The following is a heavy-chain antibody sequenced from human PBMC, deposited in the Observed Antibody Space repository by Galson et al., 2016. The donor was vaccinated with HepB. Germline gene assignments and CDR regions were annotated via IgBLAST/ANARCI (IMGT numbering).Heavy chain of an antibody. J-gene: IGHJ5*02. V-gene: IGHV2-26*01. Sequence: PALVKPPQTLTLTCTVSGFSLSNTAMGVSWIRQPPGKALEWLAHIFSNGQTSYSTSLKSRLIISKDASKSQVFLTMTNVDPADTGTYFCARTSEDSGVVRLFDPWGQGTLVTVSS. CDR2: IFSNGQT. CDR1: GFSLSNTAMG. D-gene: IGHD3-3*01. CDR3: ARTSEDSGVVRLFDP.